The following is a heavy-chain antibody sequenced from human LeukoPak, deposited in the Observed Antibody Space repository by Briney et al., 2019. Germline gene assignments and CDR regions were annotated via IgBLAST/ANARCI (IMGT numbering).Heavy chain of an antibody. CDR1: GGSFSGYY. V-gene: IGHV4-34*01. J-gene: IGHJ3*02. CDR2: INHSGST. Sequence: PSETLSLTCAVYGGSFSGYYWSWIRQPPGKGLEGIGEINHSGSTNYNPSLKSRVTISVDTSKNQFSLKLSSVTAADTAVYYCARGADSYDAFDIWGQGTMVTVSS. D-gene: IGHD2-15*01. CDR3: ARGADSYDAFDI.